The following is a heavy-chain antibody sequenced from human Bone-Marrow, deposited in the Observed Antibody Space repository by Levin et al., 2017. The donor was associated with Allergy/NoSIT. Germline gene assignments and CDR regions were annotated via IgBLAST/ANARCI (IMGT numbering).Heavy chain of an antibody. V-gene: IGHV3-23*01. Sequence: LSLTCEVSGFTFDDYAMSWVRPAPGKGLDWVAMISVSGESTYYGESVKGRFTISRDTSKNTLYLQMNTVTAEDTAVYYCARRRRRSAARPSDYWGQGTLVSVSS. CDR3: ARRRRRSAARPSDY. CDR2: ISVSGEST. D-gene: IGHD6-6*01. J-gene: IGHJ4*02. CDR1: GFTFDDYA.